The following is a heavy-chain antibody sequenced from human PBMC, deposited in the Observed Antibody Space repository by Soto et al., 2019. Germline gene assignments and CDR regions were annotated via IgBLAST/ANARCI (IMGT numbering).Heavy chain of an antibody. CDR1: GYSFTSYW. D-gene: IGHD3-22*01. Sequence: PGKALELSFKGCGYSFTSYWIGWVRQMPGKGLGWVGIIYPGDSDTRCSPSFQGQVTISADKSISTAYLQWSSLKASDTAMYYCARQWDPMLVVVTGAVDIWGQATMVTVS. CDR2: IYPGDSDT. J-gene: IGHJ3*02. CDR3: ARQWDPMLVVVTGAVDI. V-gene: IGHV5-51*01.